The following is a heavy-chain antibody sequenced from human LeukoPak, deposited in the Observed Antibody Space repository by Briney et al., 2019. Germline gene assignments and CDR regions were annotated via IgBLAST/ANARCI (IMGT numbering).Heavy chain of an antibody. D-gene: IGHD1-26*01. CDR3: ARLRWELLLGYFDY. CDR2: IYYSGST. V-gene: IGHV4-39*01. CDR1: GGSISSSSYY. Sequence: SETLSLTCTVSGGSISSSSYYWGWIRQPPGKGLEWIGSIYYSGSTYYNPSLKSRVTISVDTSKNQFSLKLSSVTAADTAVYYCARLRWELLLGYFDYWGQGTLVTVSS. J-gene: IGHJ4*02.